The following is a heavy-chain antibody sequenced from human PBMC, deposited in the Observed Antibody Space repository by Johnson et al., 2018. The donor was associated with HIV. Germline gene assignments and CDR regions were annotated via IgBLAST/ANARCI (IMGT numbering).Heavy chain of an antibody. CDR2: NSGGST. Sequence: VQLVESGGGVVQPGRSLRLSCAASGFTASSNYTSWVRQAPGKGREWVSANSGGSTYYADSVKASFTLSRDNAKNTLHVQMNSLRPGDTAVYYCARERVAVTGPTRAFDIWGQGTMVIVSS. CDR1: GFTASSNY. V-gene: IGHV3-66*01. CDR3: ARERVAVTGPTRAFDI. D-gene: IGHD6-19*01. J-gene: IGHJ3*02.